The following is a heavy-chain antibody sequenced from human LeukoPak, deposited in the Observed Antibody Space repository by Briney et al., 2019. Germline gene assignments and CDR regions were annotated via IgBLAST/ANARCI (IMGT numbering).Heavy chain of an antibody. Sequence: PGGSLRLSCAASGFDVITNYMNWVRQAPGKGLEWVSGISVSGGSTNYADSVKGRFTISRDNSKNTLYLQMNSLRAEDTAVYYCAKSNYFDSGGYYFFDYWGQGTLVTVSS. J-gene: IGHJ4*02. V-gene: IGHV3-23*01. CDR3: AKSNYFDSGGYYFFDY. D-gene: IGHD3-22*01. CDR2: ISVSGGST. CDR1: GFDVITNY.